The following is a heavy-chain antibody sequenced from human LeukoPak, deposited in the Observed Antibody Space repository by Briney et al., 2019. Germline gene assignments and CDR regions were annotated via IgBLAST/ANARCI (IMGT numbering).Heavy chain of an antibody. J-gene: IGHJ4*02. Sequence: GGSLRLSCAASRFTFSTYAMIWVRQAPGKGLEWVSAISGSGGSTYYADSVEGRFTISRDNSKNTLYLQMNSLRAEDTAVYYCAKGGLVVVVPAEEEGDSWGQGTLVTVSS. CDR2: ISGSGGST. CDR3: AKGGLVVVVPAEEEGDS. D-gene: IGHD2-2*01. CDR1: RFTFSTYA. V-gene: IGHV3-23*01.